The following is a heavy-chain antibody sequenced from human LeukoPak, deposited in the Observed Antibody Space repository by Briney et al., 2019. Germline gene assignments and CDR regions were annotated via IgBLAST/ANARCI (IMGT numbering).Heavy chain of an antibody. Sequence: GGSLRLSCAASGFTFSSYSMNWVRQAPGKGLEWVSSISSSSSYIYYADSVKGRFTISRDNAKNSLYLQMNSLRAEDTAVYYCARDMEGGYDGIDYWGQGTLVTVSS. CDR3: ARDMEGGYDGIDY. J-gene: IGHJ4*02. V-gene: IGHV3-21*01. D-gene: IGHD5-12*01. CDR2: ISSSSSYI. CDR1: GFTFSSYS.